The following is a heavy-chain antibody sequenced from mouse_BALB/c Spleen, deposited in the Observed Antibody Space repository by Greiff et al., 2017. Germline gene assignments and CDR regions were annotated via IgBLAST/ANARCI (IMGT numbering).Heavy chain of an antibody. CDR1: GFTFSSFG. V-gene: IGHV5-17*02. CDR3: ARIGDGYLDY. J-gene: IGHJ4*01. Sequence: EVKLVESGGGLVQPGGSRKLSCAASGFTFSSFGMHWVRQAPEKGLEWVAYISSGSSTIYYADTVKGRFTISRDNPKNTLFLQMTSLRSEDTAMYYCARIGDGYLDYWGQGTSVTVSS. D-gene: IGHD2-3*01. CDR2: ISSGSSTI.